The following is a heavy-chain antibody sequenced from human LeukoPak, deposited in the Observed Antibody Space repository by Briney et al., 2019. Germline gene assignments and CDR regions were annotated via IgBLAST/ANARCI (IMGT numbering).Heavy chain of an antibody. CDR2: ISSSSSTI. V-gene: IGHV3-48*01. CDR1: GFTFSSHS. J-gene: IGHJ4*02. D-gene: IGHD3-3*01. CDR3: ARASGDYDFWSGYYRVTHFDY. Sequence: GGSLRLSCAASGFTFSSHSMNWVRQAPGKGLEWVSYISSSSSTIYYADSVKGRFTISRDNSKNTLYLQMNSLRAEDTAVYYCARASGDYDFWSGYYRVTHFDYWGQGTLVTVSS.